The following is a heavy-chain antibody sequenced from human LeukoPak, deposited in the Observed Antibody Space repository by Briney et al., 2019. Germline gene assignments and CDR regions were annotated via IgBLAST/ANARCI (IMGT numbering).Heavy chain of an antibody. V-gene: IGHV3-23*01. CDR2: ISGSGGST. CDR1: GFTFSSYA. Sequence: PGGSLRLSCAASGFTFSSYAMSWVRQAPGKGLEWVSAISGSGGSTYYTDSVKGRFTISRDNSKNTLYLQMNSLRAEDTAVYYCAKSLPRYYYYGMDVWGQGTTVTVSS. CDR3: AKSLPRYYYYGMDV. J-gene: IGHJ6*02.